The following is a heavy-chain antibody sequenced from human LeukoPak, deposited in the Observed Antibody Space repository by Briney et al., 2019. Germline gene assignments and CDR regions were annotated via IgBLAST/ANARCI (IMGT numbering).Heavy chain of an antibody. CDR3: ARGATGIDY. CDR1: GYTFTGYY. CDR2: ISAYNGNT. V-gene: IGHV1-18*04. D-gene: IGHD1-14*01. Sequence: ASVKVSCKVSGYTFTGYYLHWVRQAPGQGLEWMGWISAYNGNTNYAQKLQGRVTMTTDTSTSTAYMELRSLRSDDTAVYYCARGATGIDYWGQGTLVTVSS. J-gene: IGHJ4*02.